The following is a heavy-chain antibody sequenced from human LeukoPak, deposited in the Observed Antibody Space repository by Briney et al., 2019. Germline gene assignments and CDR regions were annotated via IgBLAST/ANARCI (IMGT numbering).Heavy chain of an antibody. J-gene: IGHJ4*02. CDR3: AGGSGYYFGYDY. D-gene: IGHD3-10*01. CDR1: GYSISSGYY. CDR2: ISSSSSYI. V-gene: IGHV3-21*01. Sequence: PSETLSLTCTVSGYSISSGYYWGWIRQPPGKGLEWVSSISSSSSYIYYADSVKGRFTISRDNAKNSLYLQMNSLRAEDTAVYYCAGGSGYYFGYDYWGQGTLVTVSS.